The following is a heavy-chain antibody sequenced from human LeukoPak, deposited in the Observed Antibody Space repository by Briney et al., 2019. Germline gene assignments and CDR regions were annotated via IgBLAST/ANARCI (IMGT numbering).Heavy chain of an antibody. Sequence: GTSLRLSCAVSGFTFSGYTMHWVRQAPGKGLEWVAVISFDGSNKYYGDSVKGRFTISRDNSKNTLYLQMNSLRPDDTAIYYCARDTLWEWGQGTLVTVPS. V-gene: IGHV3-30-3*01. D-gene: IGHD1-26*01. CDR1: GFTFSGYT. CDR2: ISFDGSNK. CDR3: ARDTLWE. J-gene: IGHJ4*02.